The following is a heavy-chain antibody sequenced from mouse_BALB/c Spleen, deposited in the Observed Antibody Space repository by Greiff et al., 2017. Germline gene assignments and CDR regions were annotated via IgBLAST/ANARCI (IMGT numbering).Heavy chain of an antibody. CDR1: GYTFTSYW. V-gene: IGHV1-69*02. CDR2: IYPSDSYT. CDR3: TLNYDYDERGVFDY. D-gene: IGHD2-4*01. Sequence: QVQLQQPGAELVRPGASVKLSCKASGYTFTSYWINWVKQRPGQGLEWIGNIYPSDSYTNYNQKFKDKATLTVDKSSSTAYMQLSSPTSEDSAVYYCTLNYDYDERGVFDYWGQGTTLTGSS. J-gene: IGHJ2*01.